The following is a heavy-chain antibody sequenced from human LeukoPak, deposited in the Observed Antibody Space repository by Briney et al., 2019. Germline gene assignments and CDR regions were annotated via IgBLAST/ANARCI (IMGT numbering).Heavy chain of an antibody. D-gene: IGHD6-19*01. CDR1: GFTFSSYA. CDR3: AKGVAVAANNLIDY. Sequence: AGGSLRLSCTASGFTFSSYAMSWVRQAPGKGLEWVSAISGSGGSTYYADSVKGRFTISRDSSKNTLYLQMNSLRAEDTALYYCAKGVAVAANNLIDYWGQGTLVTVSS. CDR2: ISGSGGST. V-gene: IGHV3-23*01. J-gene: IGHJ4*02.